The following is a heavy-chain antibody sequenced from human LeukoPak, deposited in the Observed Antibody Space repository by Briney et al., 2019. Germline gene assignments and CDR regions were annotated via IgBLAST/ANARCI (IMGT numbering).Heavy chain of an antibody. Sequence: PSQTLSLTCTVSGGFISSGSYYWSWIRQPPGKGLEWIGYIYYSGSTNYNPSLKSRVTISVDTSKNQFSLKLSSVTAADTAVYYCARQKLWFGEFYGMDVWGQGTTVTVSS. D-gene: IGHD3-10*01. J-gene: IGHJ6*02. CDR1: GGFISSGSYY. CDR3: ARQKLWFGEFYGMDV. V-gene: IGHV4-61*01. CDR2: IYYSGST.